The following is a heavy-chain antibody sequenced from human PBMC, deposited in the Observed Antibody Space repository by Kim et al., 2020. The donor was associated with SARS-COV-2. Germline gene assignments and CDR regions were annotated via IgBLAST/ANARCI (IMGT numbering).Heavy chain of an antibody. J-gene: IGHJ6*01. CDR3: ATDGLLLDMFYPCIYYY. V-gene: IGHV3-21*01. D-gene: IGHD2-2*03. CDR2: ICSSSSSL. CDR1: GFTFSSYY. Sequence: GGSLRLSCAASGFTFSSYYMNWVRQAPGKGLEWVSSICSSSSSLYSAASVKGRFTTTGDTANNPLLQHNNILSAEDTVDYCCATDGLLLDMFYPCIYYY.